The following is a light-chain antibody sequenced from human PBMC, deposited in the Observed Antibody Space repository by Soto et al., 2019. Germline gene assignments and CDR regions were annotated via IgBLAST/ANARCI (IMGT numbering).Light chain of an antibody. CDR2: AAS. CDR1: QSISSY. CDR3: QQSYSTPPWT. V-gene: IGKV1-39*01. Sequence: DIQMTQSPSSLSASVGDRVTITCRASQSISSYLNWYQQKPGKAPKLLIYAASSLQGGVPSRFSGSGSGTDFTLAISSLQPEDVATYYCQQSYSTPPWTFGQGTKVEIK. J-gene: IGKJ1*01.